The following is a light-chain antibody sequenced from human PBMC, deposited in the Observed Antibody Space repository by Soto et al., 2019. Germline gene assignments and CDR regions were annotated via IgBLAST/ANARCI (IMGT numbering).Light chain of an antibody. J-gene: IGKJ1*01. Sequence: DIEMTQSPASLSSSVGDRVTITCRASQSVSRYLNWYQQKPWQAPTLLIYGASNRKSGVPSRFSGSGSGTEFTLTMTRLEPEDLATYACQQGCNMPWTFGQGTKVEL. CDR3: QQGCNMPWT. CDR1: QSVSRY. V-gene: IGKV1-39*01. CDR2: GAS.